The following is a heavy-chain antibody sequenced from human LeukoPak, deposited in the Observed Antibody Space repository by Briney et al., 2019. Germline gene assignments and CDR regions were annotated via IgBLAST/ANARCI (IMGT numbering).Heavy chain of an antibody. CDR1: GFTFSSYG. CDR2: ISVIGDST. V-gene: IGHV3-23*01. J-gene: IGHJ6*03. D-gene: IGHD3-10*01. Sequence: GGSLRLSCAASGFTFSSYGMNWVRQAPGKGLEWGSVISVIGDSTYYADSVKGRFTISRDNSKNTLYLQMNSLRAEDTAVYYCAKGVRGVIPGGTWSYYYMGVWGKGTTVTISS. CDR3: AKGVRGVIPGGTWSYYYMGV.